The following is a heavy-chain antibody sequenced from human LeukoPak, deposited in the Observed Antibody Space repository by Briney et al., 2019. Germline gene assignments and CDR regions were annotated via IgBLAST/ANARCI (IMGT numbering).Heavy chain of an antibody. CDR3: ARGICSSTNRYNVFDS. CDR1: GGSMSSYF. Sequence: PSQPLSLTCTVSGGSMSSYFWTWIRQPPGKGLEWIGYIYDSGSTNYNPSLKSRVTISVDTSKNQFSLKLSSVTADTAVYYCARGICSSTNRYNVFDSWGQGSLVTVSS. D-gene: IGHD2-2*02. J-gene: IGHJ4*02. V-gene: IGHV4-59*01. CDR2: IYDSGST.